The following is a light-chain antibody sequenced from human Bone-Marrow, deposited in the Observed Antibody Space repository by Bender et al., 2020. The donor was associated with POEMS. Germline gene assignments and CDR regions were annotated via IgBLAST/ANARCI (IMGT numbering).Light chain of an antibody. CDR3: QAWDSGSVVI. Sequence: SYELTQPPSVSVSPGQTASITCSGDRLGDKYACWYQQKPGQSPVLVIYQNNNRPSGVPERFSGSNSGNTATLTISGTQAMDEADYYCQAWDSGSVVIFGGGTKLTVL. J-gene: IGLJ2*01. CDR2: QNN. V-gene: IGLV3-1*01. CDR1: RLGDKY.